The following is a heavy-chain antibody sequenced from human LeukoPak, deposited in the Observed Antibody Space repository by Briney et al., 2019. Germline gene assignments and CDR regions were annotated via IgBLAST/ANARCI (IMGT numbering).Heavy chain of an antibody. J-gene: IGHJ4*02. D-gene: IGHD3-22*01. V-gene: IGHV4-34*01. CDR2: INHSGST. CDR1: GGSFSGYY. CDR3: ARLNDYYDSSGLYYFDY. Sequence: PSETLSLTCAVYGGSFSGYYWSWIRQPPGKGLEWIGEINHSGSTNYNPSLKSRVTISVDTSKNQFSLKLSSVTAADTAVYYCARLNDYYDSSGLYYFDYWGQGTLVTVSS.